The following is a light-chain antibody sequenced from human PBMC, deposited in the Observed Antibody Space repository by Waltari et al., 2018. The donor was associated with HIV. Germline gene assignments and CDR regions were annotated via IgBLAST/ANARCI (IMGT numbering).Light chain of an antibody. J-gene: IGKJ2*01. CDR2: GAS. CDR1: QRVTSN. CDR3: QQYNDWPRT. Sequence: EIVMTQSPVTLSLSPGERATLSCRASQRVTSNLAWYQQKPGQAPSLLIYGASIRAAGVPARFSGSGSGTDFTLTISSLQSQDSAVYFCQQYNDWPRTFGQGTKLESK. V-gene: IGKV3-15*01.